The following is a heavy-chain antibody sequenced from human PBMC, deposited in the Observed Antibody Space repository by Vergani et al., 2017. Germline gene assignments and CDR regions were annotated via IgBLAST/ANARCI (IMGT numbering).Heavy chain of an antibody. J-gene: IGHJ4*02. CDR2: ISSSSSYI. CDR3: ASRRSTLNYDILTGSSVD. D-gene: IGHD3-9*01. V-gene: IGHV3-21*01. Sequence: EVQLVESGGGLVKPGRSLRLSCTASGFTFGDYAMSWFRQAPGKGLEWVSSISSSSSYIYYADSVKGRFTISRDNAKNSLYLQMNSLRAEDTAVYYCASRRSTLNYDILTGSSVDRGQGTLVTVSS. CDR1: GFTFGDYA.